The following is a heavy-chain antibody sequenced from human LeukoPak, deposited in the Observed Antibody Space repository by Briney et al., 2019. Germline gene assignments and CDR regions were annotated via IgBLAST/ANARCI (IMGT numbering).Heavy chain of an antibody. CDR3: AREGGPPSYYYDYVWGSYRDWFDP. V-gene: IGHV1-2*02. J-gene: IGHJ5*02. D-gene: IGHD3-16*02. CDR2: INPNSGGT. CDR1: GYTFTGYY. Sequence: ASVKVSCKASGYTFTGYYMHWVRQAPGQGLEWMGWINPNSGGTNYAQKFQGRVTMTRDTSISTAYMELSRLRSDDTAVYYCAREGGPPSYYYDYVWGSYRDWFDPWGQGTLVTVSS.